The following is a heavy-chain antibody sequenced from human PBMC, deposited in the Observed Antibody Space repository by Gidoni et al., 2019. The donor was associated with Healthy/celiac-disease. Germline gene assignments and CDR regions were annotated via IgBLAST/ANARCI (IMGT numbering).Heavy chain of an antibody. D-gene: IGHD3-3*01. CDR2: ISSSSSYI. V-gene: IGHV3-21*01. CDR1: GFTFSSYS. J-gene: IGHJ4*02. CDR3: ARFASRYYDFWSGYYYFDY. Sequence: EVQLVESGGGLVKPGGSLRLSCAASGFTFSSYSMNWVRQAPGKGLEWVSSISSSSSYIYYADSVKGRFTISRDNAKNSLYLQMNSLRAEDTAVYYCARFASRYYDFWSGYYYFDYWGQGTLVTVSS.